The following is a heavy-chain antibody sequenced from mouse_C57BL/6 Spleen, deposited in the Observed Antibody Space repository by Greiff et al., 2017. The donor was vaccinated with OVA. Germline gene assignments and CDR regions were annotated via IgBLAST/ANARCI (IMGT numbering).Heavy chain of an antibody. CDR2: IDPETGGT. CDR3: TRRVGPFDY. V-gene: IGHV1-15*01. D-gene: IGHD4-1*01. CDR1: GYTFTDYE. Sequence: QVQLQQSGAELVRPGASVTLSCKASGYTFTDYEMHWVKQTPVHGLEWIGAIDPETGGTAYNQKFKGKAILTADKSSSTAYMELRSLTSEDSAVYYCTRRVGPFDYWGQGTTLTVSS. J-gene: IGHJ2*01.